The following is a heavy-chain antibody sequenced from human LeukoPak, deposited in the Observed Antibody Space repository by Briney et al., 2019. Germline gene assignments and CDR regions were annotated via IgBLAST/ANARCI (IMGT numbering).Heavy chain of an antibody. V-gene: IGHV4-4*07. J-gene: IGHJ4*02. Sequence: SETLSLTCSVSGDSITYFYWSWIRQAAGKGLEWIGRFSSSGSTDYKAPLKSRVTISVDTSKNQLSLKLSSVTAADTAVYYCARDPCEFRSCYSPYYFDYWGQGTLVIVSS. D-gene: IGHD2-2*01. CDR3: ARDPCEFRSCYSPYYFDY. CDR2: FSSSGST. CDR1: GDSITYFY.